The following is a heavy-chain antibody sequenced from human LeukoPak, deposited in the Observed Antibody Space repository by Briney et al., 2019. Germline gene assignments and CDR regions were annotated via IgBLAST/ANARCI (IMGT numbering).Heavy chain of an antibody. D-gene: IGHD3-3*01. CDR3: ARDKGVVIGDNYYYYGMDL. V-gene: IGHV1-18*01. CDR1: GYSFITYG. J-gene: IGHJ6*02. Sequence: ASVKVSCKASGYSFITYGISWVRQAPGQGLEWMGWISGSGGDTRYAQNLKGRVSLTTDTSTTTAHMELRSLRFDDTAIYYCARDKGVVIGDNYYYYGMDLWGQGTTVTVSS. CDR2: ISGSGGDT.